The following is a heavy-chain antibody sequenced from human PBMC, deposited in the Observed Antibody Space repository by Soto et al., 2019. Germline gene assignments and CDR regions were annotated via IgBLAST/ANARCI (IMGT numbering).Heavy chain of an antibody. Sequence: ASVKVSCKASGYTFTSYGISWVRQAPGQGLEWMGWISAYNGNTNYAQKLQGRVTMTTDTSTSTAYMELRSLRSDDTAVYYCASMELYSSSWRKFDYWGQGTLVTVSS. CDR2: ISAYNGNT. CDR1: GYTFTSYG. V-gene: IGHV1-18*01. D-gene: IGHD6-13*01. CDR3: ASMELYSSSWRKFDY. J-gene: IGHJ4*01.